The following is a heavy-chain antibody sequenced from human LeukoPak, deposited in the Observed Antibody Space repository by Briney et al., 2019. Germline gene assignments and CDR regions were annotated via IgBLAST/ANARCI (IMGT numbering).Heavy chain of an antibody. V-gene: IGHV1-24*01. Sequence: ASVKVSCKVSGYTLTELSMQWVRQAPGKGLEWMGGFDPEDGETIYAQKFQGRVTMTEDTSTDTAYMELSSLRSEDTAVYYCATGIVGATSFDYWGQGTLVTVSS. D-gene: IGHD1-26*01. CDR1: GYTLTELS. CDR2: FDPEDGET. CDR3: ATGIVGATSFDY. J-gene: IGHJ4*02.